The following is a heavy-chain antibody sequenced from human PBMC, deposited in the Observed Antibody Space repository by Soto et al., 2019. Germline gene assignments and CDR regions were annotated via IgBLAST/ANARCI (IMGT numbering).Heavy chain of an antibody. J-gene: IGHJ5*02. D-gene: IGHD2-15*01. CDR2: MNPNSGNT. CDR1: GYTFTSYD. CDR3: ARARSAAATGWFEP. Sequence: QVQLVQSGAEVKKPGASVKVSCKASGYTFTSYDINWVRQATGQGLEWMGWMNPNSGNTVYAQKFQGRVTMTRNTSISTAYIGLSSLRSEDTAVYYCARARSAAATGWFEPWGQGTLVSVSS. V-gene: IGHV1-8*01.